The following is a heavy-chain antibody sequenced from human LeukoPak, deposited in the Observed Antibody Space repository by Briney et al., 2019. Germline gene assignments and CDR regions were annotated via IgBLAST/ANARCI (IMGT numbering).Heavy chain of an antibody. CDR1: GMSFDFFA. CDR3: VSHFDTFDV. V-gene: IGHV3-64D*06. Sequence: HPGGSLRLSCSGSGMSFDFFAIHWVRQAPGKGPEYVATITWNEFDTHYTDSVRGRFIISRDTSKNTVYLQMNSLRPVDTAIYYCVSHFDTFDVWGQGTPVTVSS. J-gene: IGHJ3*01. CDR2: ITWNEFDT.